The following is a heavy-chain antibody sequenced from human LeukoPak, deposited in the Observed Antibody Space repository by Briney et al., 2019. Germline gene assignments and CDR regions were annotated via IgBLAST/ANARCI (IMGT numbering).Heavy chain of an antibody. CDR1: GGSISSSNW. CDR3: ARAPMVRGEYLDY. J-gene: IGHJ4*02. CDR2: IYHSGST. V-gene: IGHV4-4*02. D-gene: IGHD3-10*01. Sequence: PSETLSLTCAVSGGSISSSNWWRWVRQPPGKGLEWIGEIYHSGSTNYNPSLKSRVTISVDKSKNQFSLKLSSVTAADTAVYYCARAPMVRGEYLDYWGQGTLVTVSS.